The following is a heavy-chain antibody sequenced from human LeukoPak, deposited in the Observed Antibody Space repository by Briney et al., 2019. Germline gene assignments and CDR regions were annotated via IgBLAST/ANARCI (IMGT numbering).Heavy chain of an antibody. CDR3: ARGILNKHWNDREDYYSMDV. J-gene: IGHJ6*02. D-gene: IGHD1-1*01. Sequence: GRSLRLSCAASGFTFSDYYMSWIRQAPGKGLEWVSYISSSGSTIYYADSVKGRFTISSDNAKNSLYLKMNSLRAEDTAVYYCARGILNKHWNDREDYYSMDVWGQGTTVTVSS. CDR2: ISSSGSTI. V-gene: IGHV3-11*01. CDR1: GFTFSDYY.